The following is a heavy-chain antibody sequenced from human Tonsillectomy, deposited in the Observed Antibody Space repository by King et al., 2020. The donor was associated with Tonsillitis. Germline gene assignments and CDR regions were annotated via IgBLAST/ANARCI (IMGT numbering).Heavy chain of an antibody. CDR3: ARTPLYGVAYFDY. V-gene: IGHV4-34*01. CDR1: GGSFSDYY. CDR2: INHSGST. Sequence: VQLQQWGAGLLKPSETLSLTCAVYGGSFSDYYWSWIRQPPGKGLEWIGEINHSGSTNYNPSLKSRVTLSVDTSENQFSLKLSSVTAADTAVYYCARTPLYGVAYFDYWGQGTLVTVSS. J-gene: IGHJ4*02. D-gene: IGHD4-17*01.